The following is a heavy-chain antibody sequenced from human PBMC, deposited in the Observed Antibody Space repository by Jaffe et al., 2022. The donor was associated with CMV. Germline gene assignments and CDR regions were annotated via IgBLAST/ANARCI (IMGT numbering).Heavy chain of an antibody. CDR3: AIFVPGGSNYAGDY. Sequence: EVQLVESGGGLVKPGGSLRLSCAASGFTFSSYSMNWVRQAPGKGLEWVSSISSSSSYIYYADSVKGRFTISRDNAKNSLYLQMNSLRAEDTAVYYCAIFVPGGSNYAGDYWGQGTLVTVSS. J-gene: IGHJ4*02. CDR1: GFTFSSYS. V-gene: IGHV3-21*01. CDR2: ISSSSSYI. D-gene: IGHD2-15*01.